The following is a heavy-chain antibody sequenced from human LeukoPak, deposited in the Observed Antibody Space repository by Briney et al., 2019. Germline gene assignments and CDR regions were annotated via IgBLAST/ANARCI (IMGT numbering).Heavy chain of an antibody. J-gene: IGHJ4*02. V-gene: IGHV3-48*02. CDR1: GFSFSSEP. D-gene: IGHD2-21*02. Sequence: PGGSLRLSCAASGFSFSSEPMNWVRQAPGKGLEWVSHIRSSSDTITYADSVKGRFTISRDNAKNSLYLQMISLRDEDTAVYYCARDRDWAFDYWGQGTLVTVSS. CDR3: ARDRDWAFDY. CDR2: IRSSSDTI.